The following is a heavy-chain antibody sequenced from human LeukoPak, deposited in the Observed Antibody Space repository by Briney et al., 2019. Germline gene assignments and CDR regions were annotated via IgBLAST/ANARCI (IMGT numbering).Heavy chain of an antibody. CDR3: ARDMTPNDAFDI. CDR1: GGSFSGYY. J-gene: IGHJ3*02. V-gene: IGHV4-59*01. CDR2: IYYSGST. Sequence: KPSETLSLTCAVYGGSFSGYYWSWIRQPPGKGLEWLGYIYYSGSTNYNPSLKSRVTISVDTSKNQFSLKLSSVTAADTAMYYCARDMTPNDAFDIWGQGTMVTVSS.